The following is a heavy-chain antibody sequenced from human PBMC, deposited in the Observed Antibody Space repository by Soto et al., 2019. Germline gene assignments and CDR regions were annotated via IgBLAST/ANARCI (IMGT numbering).Heavy chain of an antibody. CDR3: AKDKDHSPTGPGDY. Sequence: GGSLRLSCAASGFTFSNYGIHWVRQAPGGGLEWVAVISYDGSNKFYADSVKGRFTISRDDSKNTLYLQMNSLRAEDTAIYYCAKDKDHSPTGPGDYWFQGTLVTVSS. J-gene: IGHJ4*02. V-gene: IGHV3-30*18. CDR1: GFTFSNYG. D-gene: IGHD3-10*01. CDR2: ISYDGSNK.